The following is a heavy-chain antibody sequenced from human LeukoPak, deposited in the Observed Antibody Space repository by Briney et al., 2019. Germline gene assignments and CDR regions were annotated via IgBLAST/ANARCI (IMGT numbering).Heavy chain of an antibody. Sequence: GGSLRLSCAASGFTVSSNYMSWVRQAPGEGLEWVSVIYNGGSTYYADSVKGRFTISRDNSKNTLYLQMNSLRAEDTAVYYCAKDPLPDYDILTGYYYDYWGQGTLVTVSS. V-gene: IGHV3-66*01. CDR3: AKDPLPDYDILTGYYYDY. CDR1: GFTVSSNY. D-gene: IGHD3-9*01. J-gene: IGHJ4*02. CDR2: IYNGGST.